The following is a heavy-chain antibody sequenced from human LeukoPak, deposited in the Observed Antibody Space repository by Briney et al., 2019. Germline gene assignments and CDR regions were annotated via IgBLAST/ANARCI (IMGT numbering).Heavy chain of an antibody. CDR1: GNSLTEMS. D-gene: IGHD4-23*01. J-gene: IGHJ4*02. CDR3: ARWNDYGGTHWGY. V-gene: IGHV1-24*01. CDR2: FDPENGET. Sequence: ASVKVSCKVSGNSLTEMSMHWVRQAPGKGLEWMGGFDPENGETLYAQKFQGRVTVTEDTSTDTAYMELNSLRSEDTAVYYCARWNDYGGTHWGYWGQGTLVTVSS.